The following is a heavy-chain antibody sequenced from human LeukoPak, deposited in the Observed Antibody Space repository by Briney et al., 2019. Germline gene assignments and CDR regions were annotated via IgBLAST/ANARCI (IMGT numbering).Heavy chain of an antibody. Sequence: SETLSLTCAVSGGSISSGGYSWSWIRQPPGKGLEWIGYIYHSGSTYYNPSLKSRVTISVDTSKNQFSLKLSSVTAADTAVYYCARLLWSHYFDYWGQGTLVTVSS. CDR3: ARLLWSHYFDY. CDR2: IYHSGST. J-gene: IGHJ4*02. CDR1: GGSISSGGYS. D-gene: IGHD3-3*01. V-gene: IGHV4-30-2*03.